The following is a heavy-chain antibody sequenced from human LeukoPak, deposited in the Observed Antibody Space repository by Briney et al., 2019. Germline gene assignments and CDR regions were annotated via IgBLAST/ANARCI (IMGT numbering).Heavy chain of an antibody. CDR1: GGTFNSYA. CDR3: ARGWLAETTVVTPYNY. Sequence: SVKVSCTASGGTFNSYAISWVRQAPGQGLEWMGGIIPIFGTANYAQKFQGRVTITADESTSTAYMELSSLKSEDTAVYYCARGWLAETTVVTPYNYWGQGTLVTVSS. D-gene: IGHD4-23*01. V-gene: IGHV1-69*13. J-gene: IGHJ4*02. CDR2: IIPIFGTA.